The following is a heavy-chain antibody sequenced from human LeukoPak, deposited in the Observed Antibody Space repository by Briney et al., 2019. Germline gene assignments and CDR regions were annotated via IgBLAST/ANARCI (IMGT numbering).Heavy chain of an antibody. Sequence: PSETLSLTCTLSGGSISSYYWSWIRQPPGKGLEWIGYIYYSGSTNYNPSLKSRVTISVDTSKNQFSLKLSSVTAADTAVYYCARGRGVVPAAMAWFDPWGQGTLVTVSS. CDR3: ARGRGVVPAAMAWFDP. V-gene: IGHV4-59*01. CDR1: GGSISSYY. J-gene: IGHJ5*02. D-gene: IGHD2-2*01. CDR2: IYYSGST.